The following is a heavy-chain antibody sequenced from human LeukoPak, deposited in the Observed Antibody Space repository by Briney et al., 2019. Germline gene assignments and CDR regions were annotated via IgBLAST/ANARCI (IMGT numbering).Heavy chain of an antibody. Sequence: PGGSLRLSCIASGLTFSNSWMSWVRQAPGKGLEWVGNIDQGGSHGNYVDSVKGRFTISRDNAKNSLYLQMDSLSAEDTAIYYCASTLPYCSAGSCALGGQGTLVTVSS. V-gene: IGHV3-7*01. CDR2: IDQGGSHG. CDR3: ASTLPYCSAGSCAL. CDR1: GLTFSNSW. D-gene: IGHD2-15*01. J-gene: IGHJ4*02.